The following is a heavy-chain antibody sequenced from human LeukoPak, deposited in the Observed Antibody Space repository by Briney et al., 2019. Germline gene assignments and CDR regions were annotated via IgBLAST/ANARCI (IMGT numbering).Heavy chain of an antibody. V-gene: IGHV5-51*01. Sequence: GESLKISCKGSGYSFTSYWIGWVRQMPGKGLEWMVIIYPGDSDTRYSPSFQGQVTISADKSISTAYLQWSSLKASDTAMYYCARRPLSFGESPEYYFDFWGQGTLVTVSS. CDR1: GYSFTSYW. D-gene: IGHD3-10*01. J-gene: IGHJ4*02. CDR2: IYPGDSDT. CDR3: ARRPLSFGESPEYYFDF.